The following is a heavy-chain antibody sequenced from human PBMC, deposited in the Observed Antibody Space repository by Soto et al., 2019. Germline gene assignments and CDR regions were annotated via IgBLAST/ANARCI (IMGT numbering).Heavy chain of an antibody. CDR2: IIPIFGTA. CDR1: GGTFSSYA. J-gene: IGHJ4*02. D-gene: IGHD3-22*01. V-gene: IGHV1-69*13. Sequence: SVKVSCKASGGTFSSYAISWARQAPGQGLEWMGGIIPIFGTANYAQKFQGRVTITADESTSTAYMELSSLRSEDTAVYYCARASYYYDSSGYYNYFDYWGQGTLVTVSS. CDR3: ARASYYYDSSGYYNYFDY.